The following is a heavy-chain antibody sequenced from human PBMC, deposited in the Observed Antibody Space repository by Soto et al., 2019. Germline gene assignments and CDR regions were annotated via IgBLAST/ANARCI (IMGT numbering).Heavy chain of an antibody. Sequence: QVQLQESGPGLVKPSDTLSLTCSVSGGSISGYYWSWIRQSPGKGLECIGYIYYSGSTNYNPSLTSRVTISIDTSQNQFSLKLTSMTAADTALYYCATGYHYYYMDVWGKGTTITVSS. CDR3: ATGYHYYYMDV. D-gene: IGHD2-2*01. CDR1: GGSISGYY. V-gene: IGHV4-59*07. CDR2: IYYSGST. J-gene: IGHJ6*03.